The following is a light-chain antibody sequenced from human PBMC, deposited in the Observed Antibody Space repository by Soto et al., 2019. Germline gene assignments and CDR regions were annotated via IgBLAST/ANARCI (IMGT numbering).Light chain of an antibody. CDR2: DAS. J-gene: IGKJ1*01. CDR3: QQRSNWPPWT. Sequence: EIVLTQSPGTLSLSPGERATLSCRASQSISSSYLAWYQQKPGQAPRLLIYDASNRATGIPARFSGSGSGTDFTLTISSLEPEDFAVYYCQQRSNWPPWTFGQGS. V-gene: IGKV3D-20*02. CDR1: QSISSSY.